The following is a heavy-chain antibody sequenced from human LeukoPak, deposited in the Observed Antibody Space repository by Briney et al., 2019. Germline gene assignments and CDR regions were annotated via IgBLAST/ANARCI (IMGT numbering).Heavy chain of an antibody. CDR3: ARDRGYYDSSGYTPNELDY. V-gene: IGHV3-7*01. D-gene: IGHD3-22*01. Sequence: PGGSLRLSCAASGFTFSSYWMSWVRQAPGKGLEWVANIKQDGSEKYYVDSVKGRFTISRDNAKNSLYLQMNSLRAEDTAVYYCARDRGYYDSSGYTPNELDYWGQGTLVTVSS. CDR2: IKQDGSEK. J-gene: IGHJ4*02. CDR1: GFTFSSYW.